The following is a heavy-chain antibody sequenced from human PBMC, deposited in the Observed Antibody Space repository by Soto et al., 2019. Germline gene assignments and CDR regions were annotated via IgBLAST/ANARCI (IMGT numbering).Heavy chain of an antibody. J-gene: IGHJ5*02. CDR2: ISGSGDST. CDR1: GFTFSSYA. V-gene: IGHV3-23*01. CDR3: AKLRWGSDNWFDP. D-gene: IGHD3-10*01. Sequence: EVQLLESGGGLVQPGGSLRLSCAASGFTFSSYAMSWVRQTPGKGLDWVSAISGSGDSTYYADSVKGRFTISRDNSKNTLYLQLNSLRAEDTAVYYCAKLRWGSDNWFDPWGQGTLVTVSS.